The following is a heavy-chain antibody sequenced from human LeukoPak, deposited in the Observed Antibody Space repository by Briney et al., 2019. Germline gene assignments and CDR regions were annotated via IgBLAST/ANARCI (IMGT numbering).Heavy chain of an antibody. J-gene: IGHJ4*02. CDR1: GYTFTNYY. CDR3: ARWTTTYLDY. Sequence: GASVKVSCKASGYTFTNYYIHWVRQAPGQGLEWMGIINPSGGSTNFAQKFQGRVTMTTDTSTITVYMELSSLRSEDTAVYYCARWTTTYLDYWGQGTLVIVSS. D-gene: IGHD4-11*01. CDR2: INPSGGST. V-gene: IGHV1-46*01.